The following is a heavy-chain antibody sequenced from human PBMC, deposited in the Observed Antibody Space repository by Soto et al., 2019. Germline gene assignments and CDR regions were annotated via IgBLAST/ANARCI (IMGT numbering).Heavy chain of an antibody. CDR1: GFTVSSNY. J-gene: IGHJ3*02. V-gene: IGHV3-53*04. CDR2: IYSGDST. D-gene: IGHD2-15*01. Sequence: GGSLRLSCAASGFTVSSNYMNWVRQAPGKGLEWVSVIYSGDSTYYADSVKGRFTISRHNSRNTLYLQINSLRPEDSAVYYCARGGYCSGGSCYPNDAFDIWGQGTMVTVS. CDR3: ARGGYCSGGSCYPNDAFDI.